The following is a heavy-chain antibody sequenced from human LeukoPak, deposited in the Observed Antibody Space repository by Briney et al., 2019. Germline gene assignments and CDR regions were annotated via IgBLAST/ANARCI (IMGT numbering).Heavy chain of an antibody. Sequence: GGCLRLSCSAHGFTFSSYRMPWVRQAPGKGLVWVSRINSDESSTSYADAEKGHFAISRDHGKNTLYLQMNSLRAEDTAVYYCARDYGDYSYYFDYWGQGTLVTVSS. CDR3: ARDYGDYSYYFDY. V-gene: IGHV3-74*01. CDR2: INSDESST. D-gene: IGHD4-17*01. CDR1: GFTFSSYR. J-gene: IGHJ4*02.